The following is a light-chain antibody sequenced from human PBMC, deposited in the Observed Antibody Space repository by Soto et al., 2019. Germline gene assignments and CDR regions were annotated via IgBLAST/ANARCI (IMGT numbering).Light chain of an antibody. J-gene: IGLJ3*02. CDR3: QSYDNGLSGWV. CDR2: GKG. Sequence: QSVRTQPPSVSGAPGQRVTIPCTGSSSNIGAGYEVHWYQQLPGTAPKLLMYGKGNRPSGIPDRFSGSKSGTSASLAITGLQAEDEADYYCQSYDNGLSGWVFGGGTKLTVL. V-gene: IGLV1-40*01. CDR1: SSNIGAGYE.